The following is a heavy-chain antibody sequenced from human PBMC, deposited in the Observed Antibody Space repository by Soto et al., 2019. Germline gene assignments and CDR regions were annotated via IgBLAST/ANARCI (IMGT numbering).Heavy chain of an antibody. Sequence: PVGSLRLACAASGFKFSNYAMSCVRQSPGKWLEWVSLISATDGGTYYEDSVKGRFTISRDNSHNTLYLQVHSLTAEDTAVYYCAKDRRPGVNFDLYFDVWGQGAPVPGPS. V-gene: IGHV3-23*01. J-gene: IGHJ4*02. CDR2: ISATDGGT. D-gene: IGHD6-13*01. CDR3: AKDRRPGVNFDLYFDV. CDR1: GFKFSNYA.